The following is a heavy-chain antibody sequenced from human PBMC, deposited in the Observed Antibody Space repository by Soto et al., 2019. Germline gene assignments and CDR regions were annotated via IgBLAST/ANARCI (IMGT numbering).Heavy chain of an antibody. CDR3: AKGPPYYNSDWYVAY. Sequence: GGSLRLSCAASGFTFSGYGMHWVRQAPGKGLEWVTVVSYDGNNKYYADSVKGRFTISRDNSKNTLYLQMNSLRAEDTAVYYCAKGPPYYNSDWYVAYWGQGTLVTVSS. V-gene: IGHV3-30*18. J-gene: IGHJ4*02. CDR1: GFTFSGYG. CDR2: VSYDGNNK. D-gene: IGHD6-19*01.